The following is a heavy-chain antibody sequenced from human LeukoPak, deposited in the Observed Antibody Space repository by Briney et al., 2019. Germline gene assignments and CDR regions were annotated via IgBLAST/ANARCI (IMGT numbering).Heavy chain of an antibody. V-gene: IGHV4-39*01. D-gene: IGHD3-3*01. J-gene: IGHJ3*02. CDR2: IYYSGST. CDR1: GGSISSSSYY. Sequence: ASETLSLTCTVSGGSISSSSYYWGWIRQSPGKGLEWIGSIYYSGSTYYNPSLRSRVTISVDTSKNQFSLKLSSVTAADTAVYYCARQDFQFLFGAFDIWGQGTMVTVSS. CDR3: ARQDFQFLFGAFDI.